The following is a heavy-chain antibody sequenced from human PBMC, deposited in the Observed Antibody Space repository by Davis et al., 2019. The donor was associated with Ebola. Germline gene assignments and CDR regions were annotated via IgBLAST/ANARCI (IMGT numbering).Heavy chain of an antibody. D-gene: IGHD1-26*01. CDR3: ARSLVGATYLSVYYYYGMDV. V-gene: IGHV3-73*01. CDR1: GFTFSGSA. Sequence: PGGSLRLSCAASGFTFSGSAMHWVRQASGKGLEWVGRIRSKANSYATAYAASVKGRFTISRDDSKNTAYLQMNSLKTEDTAVYYCARSLVGATYLSVYYYYGMDVWGQGTTVTVSS. CDR2: IRSKANSYAT. J-gene: IGHJ6*02.